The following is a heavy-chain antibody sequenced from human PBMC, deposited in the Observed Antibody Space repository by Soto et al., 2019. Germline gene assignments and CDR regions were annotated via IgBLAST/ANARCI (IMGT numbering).Heavy chain of an antibody. CDR3: AREFSAYYDFWSGPRGWFDP. CDR1: GGSISSADDY. V-gene: IGHV4-31*03. D-gene: IGHD3-3*01. Sequence: PSETLSLTCTVSGGSISSADDYWSWIRQHPGKGLEWIGYIYYSGSTYYNPSLKSRVTISVDTSKNQFSLKLSSVTAADTAVYYCAREFSAYYDFWSGPRGWFDPWGQGTLVTVSS. J-gene: IGHJ5*02. CDR2: IYYSGST.